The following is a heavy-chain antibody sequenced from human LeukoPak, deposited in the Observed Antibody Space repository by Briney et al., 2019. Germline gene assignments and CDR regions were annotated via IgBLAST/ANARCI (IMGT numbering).Heavy chain of an antibody. CDR2: ISGSSGII. V-gene: IGHV3-48*01. J-gene: IGHJ4*02. Sequence: ETLSLTCTVSGGSISSSDSYWAWVRQAPGKGLEWVSYISGSSGIIDYADSVRGRFTISRDNAKNSLYLQMNSLRAEDTAVYYCARGSTYYESSGQVPFDYWGQGTLVTVSS. CDR1: GGSISSSDSY. CDR3: ARGSTYYESSGQVPFDY. D-gene: IGHD3-22*01.